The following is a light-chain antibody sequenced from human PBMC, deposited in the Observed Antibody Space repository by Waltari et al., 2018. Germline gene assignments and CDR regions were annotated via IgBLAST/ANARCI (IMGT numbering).Light chain of an antibody. J-gene: IGKJ4*01. CDR3: QQLNSYPLLT. CDR1: QGISSY. V-gene: IGKV1-9*01. Sequence: DIQLTQSPSFLSASVGDRVTITCRASQGISSYLAWYQQKPGKAPKLLIYAASTLRSGVPSRFNGSGSGTEFTLTISSLQPEDFATYYCQQLNSYPLLTFGGGTNVEIK. CDR2: AAS.